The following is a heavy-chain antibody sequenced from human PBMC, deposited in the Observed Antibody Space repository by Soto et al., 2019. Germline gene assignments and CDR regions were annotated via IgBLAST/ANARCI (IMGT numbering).Heavy chain of an antibody. CDR2: IYWDDDK. J-gene: IGHJ6*02. CDR1: GFSLSADGVG. Sequence: QITLKESGPTLVKPTQTLTLTCTFSGFSLSADGVGVGWIRQPPGKALEWLALIYWDDDKRYSPSLKSRLTXTXXTSRNQVVLTMTNMDLVDTATYYCAHSRAPRVLDVWGQGTTVTVSS. D-gene: IGHD2-8*01. V-gene: IGHV2-5*02. CDR3: AHSRAPRVLDV.